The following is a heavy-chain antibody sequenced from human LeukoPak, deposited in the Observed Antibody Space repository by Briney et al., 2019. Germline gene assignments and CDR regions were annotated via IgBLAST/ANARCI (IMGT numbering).Heavy chain of an antibody. CDR2: ISGSGGST. CDR1: GFTFSSYA. CDR3: AENLNSSSWIDPGSGMDV. V-gene: IGHV3-23*01. D-gene: IGHD6-13*01. J-gene: IGHJ6*04. Sequence: GGSLRLSCAASGFTFSSYAMSWVRQAPGKGLEWVSAISGSGGSTYYADSVKGRFTISRDNSKNTLYLQMNSLRAEDTAVYYCAENLNSSSWIDPGSGMDVWGKGTTVTVSS.